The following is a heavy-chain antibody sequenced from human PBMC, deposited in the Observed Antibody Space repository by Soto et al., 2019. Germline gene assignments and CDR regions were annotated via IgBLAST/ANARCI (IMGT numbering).Heavy chain of an antibody. D-gene: IGHD3-22*01. J-gene: IGHJ6*02. Sequence: QITLKESGPTLVKPTQTLTLTCTFSGFSLSTSGVGVGWIRQPPGKALEWLALIYWDDDKRYSPSLKSRLTISKDTSKHQVVLTMTNMDPVDTATYYCALIGVITTDGHYGMDVWGQGTTVTVSS. V-gene: IGHV2-5*02. CDR2: IYWDDDK. CDR1: GFSLSTSGVG. CDR3: ALIGVITTDGHYGMDV.